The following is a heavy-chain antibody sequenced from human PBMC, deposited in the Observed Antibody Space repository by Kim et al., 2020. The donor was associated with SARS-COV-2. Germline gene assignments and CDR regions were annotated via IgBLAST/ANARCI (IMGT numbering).Heavy chain of an antibody. Sequence: ASVKVSCKASGYSFTDHYIHWVRQAPGQGLEWMGRINPKCGGTDYRQRYQGRVTMTRDTSISTAYMDLSRLSSDDTAMYYCAREATVTRPNEPPYNWFDPWGQGTLVTVSS. CDR3: AREATVTRPNEPPYNWFDP. V-gene: IGHV1-2*06. CDR2: INPKCGGT. CDR1: GYSFTDHY. D-gene: IGHD4-17*01. J-gene: IGHJ5*02.